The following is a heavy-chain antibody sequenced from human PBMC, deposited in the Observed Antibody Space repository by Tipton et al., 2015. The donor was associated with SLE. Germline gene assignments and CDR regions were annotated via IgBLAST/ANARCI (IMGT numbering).Heavy chain of an antibody. J-gene: IGHJ4*02. D-gene: IGHD5-24*01. CDR1: GFTVSSNY. V-gene: IGHV3-7*01. CDR3: ARVDGYYRGDYFDY. CDR2: IKQDGGEK. Sequence: QLVQSGGGLIQPGGSLSFSCAASGFTVSSNYMGWVRQAPGRGLEWVANIKQDGGEKNYVDSVKGRFTISRDNAKNSLYLQMNSLRAEDTAVYYCARVDGYYRGDYFDYWGQGTLVTVSS.